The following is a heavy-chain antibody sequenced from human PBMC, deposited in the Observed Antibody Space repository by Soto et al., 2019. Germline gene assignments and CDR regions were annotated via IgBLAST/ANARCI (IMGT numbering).Heavy chain of an antibody. V-gene: IGHV3-23*01. CDR3: AKGTSEYIWGSYLRDCDY. D-gene: IGHD3-16*02. J-gene: IGHJ4*02. Sequence: EVQLLESGGGLVQPGGSLRLSCAASGFTFSSFAMTWVRQAPGKGLEWVSAISGSSGHTYYADSVKGRFTISRDNSKNTLYLQMDSLSAEDTAVYYCAKGTSEYIWGSYLRDCDYWGQGYLVTVSS. CDR1: GFTFSSFA. CDR2: ISGSSGHT.